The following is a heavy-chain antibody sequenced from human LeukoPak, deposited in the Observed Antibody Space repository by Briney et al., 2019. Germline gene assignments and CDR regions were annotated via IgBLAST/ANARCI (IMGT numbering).Heavy chain of an antibody. CDR1: GFTFSSYW. J-gene: IGHJ3*02. Sequence: HSGGSLRLSCAASGFTFSSYWMSWVRQAPGKGLEGVANIKQDGSEKYYVDSVKGRFTISRDNAKNSLYLQMNSLRAEDTPVYHCARDDPYDSDAFDIWGQGTMVTVSS. D-gene: IGHD2-15*01. CDR3: ARDDPYDSDAFDI. V-gene: IGHV3-7*01. CDR2: IKQDGSEK.